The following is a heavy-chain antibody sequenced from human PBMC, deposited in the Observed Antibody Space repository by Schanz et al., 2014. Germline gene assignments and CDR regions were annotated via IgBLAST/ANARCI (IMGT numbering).Heavy chain of an antibody. D-gene: IGHD5-12*01. CDR3: ARDFSAYVGNYFDY. V-gene: IGHV1-69*08. CDR2: IISILGIP. CDR1: GGTFSSYT. J-gene: IGHJ4*02. Sequence: QVQLVQSGAEVKKPGSSVKVSCTASGGTFSSYTISWIRQAPGQGLEWMGRIISILGIPNYAQKFQGRVTMTTDTSTSTSYMELTSLRFDDTAVYYCARDFSAYVGNYFDYWGQGTLVTVSS.